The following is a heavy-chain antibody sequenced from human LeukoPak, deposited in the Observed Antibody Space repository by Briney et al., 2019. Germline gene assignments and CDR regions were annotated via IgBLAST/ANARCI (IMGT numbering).Heavy chain of an antibody. J-gene: IGHJ4*02. CDR1: GYTFIRYY. D-gene: IGHD4-17*01. CDR2: INPSGGST. CDR3: ARGGYGDRIDY. Sequence: ASVKVSCKASGYTFIRYYMHWVRQSPGQGLEWMGIINPSGGSTSYAQKFQGRVTMTRDTSTSTVYMELSRLRSEDTAVYYCARGGYGDRIDYWGQGTLVSVSS. V-gene: IGHV1-46*01.